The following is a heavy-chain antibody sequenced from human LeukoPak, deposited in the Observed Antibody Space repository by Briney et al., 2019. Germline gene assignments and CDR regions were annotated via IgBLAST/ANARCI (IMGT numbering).Heavy chain of an antibody. CDR1: GGSFSGYY. V-gene: IGHV4-34*01. Sequence: SETLSLTCAVYGGSFSGYYWSWIRQPPGKGLEWIGEINHSGSTNYNPSLKSRVTISVDTSKNQFSLKLSSVTAADTAVYYCARRGLRTYSSDNWFDPWGQGTLVTVSS. CDR3: ARRGLRTYSSDNWFDP. CDR2: INHSGST. D-gene: IGHD6-25*01. J-gene: IGHJ5*02.